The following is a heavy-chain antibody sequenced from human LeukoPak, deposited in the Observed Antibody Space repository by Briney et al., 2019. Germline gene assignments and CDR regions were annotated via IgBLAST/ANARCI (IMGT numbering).Heavy chain of an antibody. CDR2: ISYDGSNK. J-gene: IGHJ6*03. CDR3: ARGTNRIYHYYYYMDV. V-gene: IGHV3-30*03. CDR1: GFTFSSYG. Sequence: GGSLRLSCAASGFTFSSYGMHWVRQAPGKGLEWVAVISYDGSNKYYADSVKGRFTISRDNSKNNLHLQMNSLRVDDTAVYYCARGTNRIYHYYYYMDVWGKGTTVTVSS.